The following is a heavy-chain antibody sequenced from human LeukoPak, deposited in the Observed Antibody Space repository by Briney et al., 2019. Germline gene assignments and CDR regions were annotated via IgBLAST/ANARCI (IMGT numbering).Heavy chain of an antibody. CDR3: ARSRGGYSGYLYYFDY. D-gene: IGHD5-12*01. Sequence: SETLSLTCTVSGGSISSSSYYWGWIRQPPGKGLEWIGSIYYSGSTYYNPSLKSRVTMSVDTSKNQFSLKLSSVTAADTAVYYCARSRGGYSGYLYYFDYWGQGTLVTVSS. CDR1: GGSISSSSYY. CDR2: IYYSGST. V-gene: IGHV4-39*01. J-gene: IGHJ4*02.